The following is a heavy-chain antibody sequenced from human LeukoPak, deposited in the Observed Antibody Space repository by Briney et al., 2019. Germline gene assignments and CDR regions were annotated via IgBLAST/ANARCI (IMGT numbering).Heavy chain of an antibody. CDR1: GFTFSSYW. Sequence: PGGSLRLSCAASGFTFSSYWMHWVRQAPGKGLVWVSRINSDGSSTSYADSVKGRFTVSRDNAKNTLYLQMNSLRAEDTAVYYCARAAGYCSSTSCYYLSPWGQGTLVTVSS. J-gene: IGHJ5*02. V-gene: IGHV3-74*01. CDR2: INSDGSST. CDR3: ARAAGYCSSTSCYYLSP. D-gene: IGHD2-2*03.